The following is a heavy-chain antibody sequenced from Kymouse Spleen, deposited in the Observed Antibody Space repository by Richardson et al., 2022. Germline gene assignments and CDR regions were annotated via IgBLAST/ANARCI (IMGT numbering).Heavy chain of an antibody. Sequence: EVQLVESGGGLVQPGRSLRLSCAASGFTFDDYAMHWVRQAPGKGLEWVSGISWNSGSIGYADSVKGRFTISRDNAKNSLYLQMNSLRAEDTALYYCAKDNYDILTGYSSGMDVWGQGTTVTVSS. CDR2: ISWNSGSI. V-gene: IGHV3-9*01. CDR1: GFTFDDYA. J-gene: IGHJ6*02. D-gene: IGHD3-9*01. CDR3: AKDNYDILTGYSSGMDV.